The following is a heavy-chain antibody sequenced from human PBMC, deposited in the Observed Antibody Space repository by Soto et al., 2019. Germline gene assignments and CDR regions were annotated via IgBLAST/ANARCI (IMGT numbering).Heavy chain of an antibody. J-gene: IGHJ4*02. CDR2: INTYNGNS. D-gene: IGHD6-19*01. V-gene: IGHV1-18*01. Sequence: QVQLVQSAAEVKKPGASVKVSCKASGYTLTNYAISWVRQAPGQGPEWMGCINTYNGNSNYAQKFQGRVTMTTDTYTKTAYMELRSLTSDDTAVYYCAQDCSGCGCFCIYWGQGTLVTVSS. CDR3: AQDCSGCGCFCIY. CDR1: GYTLTNYA.